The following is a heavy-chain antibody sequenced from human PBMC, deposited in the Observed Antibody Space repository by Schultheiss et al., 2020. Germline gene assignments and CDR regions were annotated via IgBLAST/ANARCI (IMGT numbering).Heavy chain of an antibody. CDR1: GFTFSSYG. CDR3: ARVYSGYVPIDH. V-gene: IGHV3-33*01. D-gene: IGHD5-12*01. CDR2: IWHDERNK. Sequence: GESLKISCAASGFTFSSYGMHWVRQAPGKGLEWVAVIWHDERNKYYADSVKDRFTISRDNSKNTLYLQMNGLRVEDTAVYYCARVYSGYVPIDHWGQGTLVTVSS. J-gene: IGHJ4*02.